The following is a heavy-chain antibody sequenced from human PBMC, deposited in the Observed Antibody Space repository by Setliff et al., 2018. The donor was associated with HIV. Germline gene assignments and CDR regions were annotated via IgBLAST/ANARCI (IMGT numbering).Heavy chain of an antibody. Sequence: SETLSLTCTVSGGSTSTSGYYWGWIRQPPGKGREWIGSIYSSGSTYYNPSLKSRVTISVDTSKNQFSLKLKSVTAADAAVYYCATSAESGFGIHWGVFNIWGQGTGVTVS. V-gene: IGHV4-39*01. J-gene: IGHJ3*02. CDR1: GGSTSTSGYY. D-gene: IGHD3-10*01. CDR3: ATSAESGFGIHWGVFNI. CDR2: IYSSGST.